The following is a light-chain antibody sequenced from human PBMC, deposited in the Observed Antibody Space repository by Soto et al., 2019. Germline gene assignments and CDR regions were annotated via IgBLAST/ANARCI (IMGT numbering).Light chain of an antibody. J-gene: IGKJ1*01. CDR3: QQYAGAPWT. V-gene: IGKV3-20*01. CDR2: ATN. Sequence: EIVLTQSPGTLSVSPGERAALSCKASQSVTSNYLAWYQQRPGQAPRLLIYATNRRATGSPDRLTGSGSGTDFNLTISSLEREDSALYYCQQYAGAPWTFGQGTRVEIK. CDR1: QSVTSNY.